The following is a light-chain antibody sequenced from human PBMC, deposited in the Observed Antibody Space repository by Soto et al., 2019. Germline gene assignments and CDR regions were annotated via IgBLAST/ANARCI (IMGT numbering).Light chain of an antibody. CDR2: ANS. J-gene: IGLJ2*01. V-gene: IGLV1-40*01. CDR3: QSYDVSLSGSRV. CDR1: SSNIGAGYD. Sequence: QSVLTQPPSVSGAPGQGVTLSCTGTSSNIGAGYDVHWYQQFPGTAPKLLIYANSNRPSGVPDRFSGSKSGTSASLAITGLQAEDEADYYCQSYDVSLSGSRVFGGGTKLTVL.